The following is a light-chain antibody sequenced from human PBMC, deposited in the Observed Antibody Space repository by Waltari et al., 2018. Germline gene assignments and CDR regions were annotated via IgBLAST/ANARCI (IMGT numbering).Light chain of an antibody. CDR1: NIGSYG. V-gene: IGLV3-21*02. CDR2: DDT. J-gene: IGLJ3*02. Sequence: SYVLTQPHSVSVAPGQTAKLTCQGINIGSYGVHWYRQKPGQAPVVVVYDDTVRASGIPERFSGSNSGNTATLTITRVEVGDEADYYCQVWDSSADHWVFGGGTKLTAL. CDR3: QVWDSSADHWV.